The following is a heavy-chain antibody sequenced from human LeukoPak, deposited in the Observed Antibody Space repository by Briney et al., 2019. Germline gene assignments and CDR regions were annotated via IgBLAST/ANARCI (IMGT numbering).Heavy chain of an antibody. Sequence: SETLSLTCAVSGGSISSGGYSWSWIRQPPGKGLEWIGYIYHSGSTYYNPSLKSRVTISVDRSKNQFSLKLSSVTAVDTAVYYCARNWIYGDDNWFDPWGQGTLVTVSS. J-gene: IGHJ5*02. CDR1: GGSISSGGYS. CDR2: IYHSGST. CDR3: ARNWIYGDDNWFDP. V-gene: IGHV4-30-2*01. D-gene: IGHD4-17*01.